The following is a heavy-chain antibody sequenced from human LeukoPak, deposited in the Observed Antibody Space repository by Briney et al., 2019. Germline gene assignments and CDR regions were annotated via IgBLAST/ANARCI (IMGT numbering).Heavy chain of an antibody. CDR3: ARDYSNYADY. V-gene: IGHV3-48*01. CDR2: ISSSSSTI. CDR1: GFTFSSYS. Sequence: GGSLRLSCAASGFTFSSYSMNWVRQAPGKGLEWVSYISSSSSTIYYADSVKGRFTISRDNAKNSLYLQMNSPRAEDTAVYYCARDYSNYADYWGQGTLVTVSS. D-gene: IGHD4-11*01. J-gene: IGHJ4*02.